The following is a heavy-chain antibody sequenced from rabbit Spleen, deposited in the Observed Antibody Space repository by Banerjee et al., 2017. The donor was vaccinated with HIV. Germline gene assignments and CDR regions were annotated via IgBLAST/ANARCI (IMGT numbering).Heavy chain of an antibody. V-gene: IGHV1S7*01. D-gene: IGHD4-2*01. J-gene: IGHJ4*01. CDR1: GFDFTSYY. CDR2: IDPVFGSA. CDR3: ARDAAGREDFNL. Sequence: QLVESGGGLVQPGGSLKLSCKASGFDFTSYYMSWVRQAPGKGLEWIGYIDPVFGSAYYASWVNGRFSISRENTQNTVSLQLNSLTAADTATYFCARDAAGREDFNLWGQGTLVTVS.